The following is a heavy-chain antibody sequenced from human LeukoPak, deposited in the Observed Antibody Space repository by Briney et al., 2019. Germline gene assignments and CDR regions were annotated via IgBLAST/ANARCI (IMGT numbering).Heavy chain of an antibody. D-gene: IGHD5-24*01. CDR3: ARGRWLRSSLYSFDY. CDR2: IRHDVGYK. J-gene: IGHJ4*02. V-gene: IGHV3-7*01. Sequence: GGSLRLSCAASGFTFSSYSMTWVRQAPGKKLEWVADIRHDVGYKDYADSVKGRFTISRDNAKNSLYLQMNSLRADDTAVYYCARGRWLRSSLYSFDYWGQGTLVTVSS. CDR1: GFTFSSYS.